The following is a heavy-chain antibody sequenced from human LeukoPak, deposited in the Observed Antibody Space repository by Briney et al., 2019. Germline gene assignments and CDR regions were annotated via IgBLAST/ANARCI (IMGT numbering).Heavy chain of an antibody. Sequence: GGSLRLSCAASGLTFSSYAMSWVRQAPGQGLEWVSAISGSGGSTYYADSVKGRFTISRDNSKNTLYLQMNSLRAEDTAVYYCANQWIQLWCFDYWGQGTLVTVSS. D-gene: IGHD5-18*01. J-gene: IGHJ4*02. V-gene: IGHV3-23*01. CDR3: ANQWIQLWCFDY. CDR1: GLTFSSYA. CDR2: ISGSGGST.